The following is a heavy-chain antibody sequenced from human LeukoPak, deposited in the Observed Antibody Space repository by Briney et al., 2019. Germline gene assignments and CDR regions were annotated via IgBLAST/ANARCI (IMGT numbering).Heavy chain of an antibody. D-gene: IGHD2-15*01. CDR2: IYRSGST. Sequence: PSETLSLTCTVSGYSISSGYYWGWIRQPPGKGLEWIGSIYRSGSTYYNPSLKSRVTISVDTSKNQFSLKLSSVTAADTAVYYCARQPDIVVVDNWFDPWGQGTLVAVSS. V-gene: IGHV4-38-2*02. CDR1: GYSISSGYY. CDR3: ARQPDIVVVDNWFDP. J-gene: IGHJ5*02.